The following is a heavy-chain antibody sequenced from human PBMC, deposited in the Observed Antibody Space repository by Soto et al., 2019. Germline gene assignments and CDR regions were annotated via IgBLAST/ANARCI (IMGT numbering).Heavy chain of an antibody. CDR2: IYYSGST. CDR1: GGSISSYY. CDR3: ARGGHHDGVSYHPVGSDY. V-gene: IGHV4-59*12. J-gene: IGHJ4*02. D-gene: IGHD2-8*01. Sequence: SETLSLSCTVFGGSISSYYCSWLRQPPGKGLEWIGYIYYSGSTNYNPSVKGRFTISRDNAQNTLFLQMNSLSAEDTAVYYCARGGHHDGVSYHPVGSDYWGQGTQVTVS.